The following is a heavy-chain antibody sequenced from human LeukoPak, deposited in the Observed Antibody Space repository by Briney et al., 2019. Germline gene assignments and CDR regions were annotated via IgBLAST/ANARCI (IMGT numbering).Heavy chain of an antibody. D-gene: IGHD4-17*01. CDR3: ARSYSYGDYGGGY. Sequence: SETLSLTCTVSGGSISSYYWSWIRQPPGKGLEWIGYIYYSGSTNYNPSLKSRVTISVDTSKNQFSLKLSSVTAADTAVYYCARSYSYGDYGGGYWGQGTLVTVSS. J-gene: IGHJ4*02. CDR1: GGSISSYY. CDR2: IYYSGST. V-gene: IGHV4-59*01.